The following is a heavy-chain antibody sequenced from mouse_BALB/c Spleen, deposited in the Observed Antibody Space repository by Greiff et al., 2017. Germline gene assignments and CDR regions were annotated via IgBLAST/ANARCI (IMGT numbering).Heavy chain of an antibody. CDR3: ARGGDRFYFDY. J-gene: IGHJ2*01. CDR1: GYTFTSYV. V-gene: IGHV1-14*01. CDR2: INPYNDGT. Sequence: VQLQQSGPELVKPGASVKMSCKASGYTFTSYVMHWVKQKPGQGLEWIGYINPYNDGTKYNEKFKGKATLTADKSSSTAYMQLSSLTSEDSAVYFCARGGDRFYFDYWGQGTTLTVSS. D-gene: IGHD2-14*01.